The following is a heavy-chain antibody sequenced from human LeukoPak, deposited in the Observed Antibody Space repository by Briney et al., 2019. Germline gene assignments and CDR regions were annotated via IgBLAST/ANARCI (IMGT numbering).Heavy chain of an antibody. CDR3: ARSLKEVYHYYMDV. V-gene: IGHV1-69*13. CDR2: IIPMFGTA. J-gene: IGHJ6*03. Sequence: SVKVSCKASGGTFSYCAISWVRQAPGQGLEWMGGIIPMFGTANYAQKFQGRVTITADEPTSTAYMELSSLRSEDTAIYYCARSLKEVYHYYMDVWGKGTTVTISS. CDR1: GGTFSYCA.